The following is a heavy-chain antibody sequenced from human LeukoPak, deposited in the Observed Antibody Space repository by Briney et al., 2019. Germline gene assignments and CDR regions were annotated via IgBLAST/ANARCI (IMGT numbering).Heavy chain of an antibody. J-gene: IGHJ3*02. V-gene: IGHV3-53*01. CDR1: GFTVSYNY. D-gene: IGHD1-26*01. Sequence: GGSLRLPCAASGFTVSYNYMSWVRQAPGKGLEWVSVIYSGGGSTYYADSVKGRFTISRDNSKNTVYLQMNSLSAEDTAVYYCVTVGGEAFDTWGQGTMVTVSS. CDR2: IYSGGGST. CDR3: VTVGGEAFDT.